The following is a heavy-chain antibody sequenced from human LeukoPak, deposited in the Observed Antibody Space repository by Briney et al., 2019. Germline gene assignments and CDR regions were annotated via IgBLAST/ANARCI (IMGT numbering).Heavy chain of an antibody. D-gene: IGHD2-2*01. CDR1: GVTLSSYA. CDR3: AKARYCSSTSCYANEGFDY. Sequence: PGGSLRLSCAASGVTLSSYAMSWARQAPGKGLEWVSGISSSGSGGNTYYADSVKGRFTISRDNSKNTLYLQMNSLRAEDTAVYYCAKARYCSSTSCYANEGFDYWGQGTLVTVSS. CDR2: ISSSGSGGNT. J-gene: IGHJ4*02. V-gene: IGHV3-23*01.